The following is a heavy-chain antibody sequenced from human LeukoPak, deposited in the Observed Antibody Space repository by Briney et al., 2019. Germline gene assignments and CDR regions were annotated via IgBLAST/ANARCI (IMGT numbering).Heavy chain of an antibody. CDR1: RYSFTSYG. Sequence: AAVKVSCMHSRYSFTSYGISWVRQAPGQGLEWVGWISAYNGNTNYAQKLQGRVNMTTNTSTSRAYIELRILRSDDPAVYYCARDQSPRGYSGYDTTYWGQGTLVTVSS. CDR2: ISAYNGNT. V-gene: IGHV1-18*04. D-gene: IGHD5-12*01. J-gene: IGHJ4*02. CDR3: ARDQSPRGYSGYDTTY.